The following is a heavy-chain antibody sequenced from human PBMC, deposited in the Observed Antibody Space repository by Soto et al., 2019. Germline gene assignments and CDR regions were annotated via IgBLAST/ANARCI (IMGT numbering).Heavy chain of an antibody. V-gene: IGHV1-69*13. J-gene: IGHJ5*02. CDR2: IIPIFGTA. CDR3: ARDLRNDVRLGWFDP. Sequence: GASVKVSCKASGGTFSSYAISWVRQAPGQGLEWMGGIIPIFGTANYAQKFQGRVTITADESTSTAYMELSSLRAEDTAVYYCARDLRNDVRLGWFDPRGQGTLVTVSS. D-gene: IGHD1-1*01. CDR1: GGTFSSYA.